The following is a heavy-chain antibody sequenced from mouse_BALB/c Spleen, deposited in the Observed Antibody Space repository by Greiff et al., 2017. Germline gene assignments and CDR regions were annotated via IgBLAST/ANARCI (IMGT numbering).Heavy chain of an antibody. CDR1: GYTFTSYT. CDR2: INPSSGYT. V-gene: IGHV1-4*02. D-gene: IGHD1-1*01. Sequence: VQLQESAAELARPGASVKMSCKASGYTFTSYTMHWVKQRPGQGLEWIGYINPSSGYTEYNQKFKDKTTLTADKSSSTAYMQLSSLTSEDSAVYYCARSPYYGSSPYDYWGQGTTLTVSS. J-gene: IGHJ2*01. CDR3: ARSPYYGSSPYDY.